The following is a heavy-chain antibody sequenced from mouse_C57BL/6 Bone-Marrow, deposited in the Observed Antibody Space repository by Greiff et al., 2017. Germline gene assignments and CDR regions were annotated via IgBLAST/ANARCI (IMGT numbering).Heavy chain of an antibody. J-gene: IGHJ4*01. CDR1: GYTFTSYW. Sequence: QVQLQQPGAELVKPGASVKLSCKASGYTFTSYWMQWVKQRPGQGLEWIGEIDPSDSYTNYNQKFKGKATLTVDKSSSTAYMQLSSLTSEDSAVYYCARSYYGNYDAMDYWGQGTSVTVSS. CDR3: ARSYYGNYDAMDY. CDR2: IDPSDSYT. V-gene: IGHV1-50*01. D-gene: IGHD2-10*01.